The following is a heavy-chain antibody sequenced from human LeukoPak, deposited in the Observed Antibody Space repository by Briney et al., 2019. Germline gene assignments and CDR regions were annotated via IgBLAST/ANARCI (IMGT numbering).Heavy chain of an antibody. CDR3: ARVDTVFGVVTSDAFDI. CDR2: IKQDGTEK. V-gene: IGHV3-7*01. D-gene: IGHD3-3*01. J-gene: IGHJ3*02. Sequence: GESLRLSCAASGFSFTTYWMSWVRQAPGKGLEWVANIKQDGTEKYYVDSVKGRFTISRDNAKNSLYLQMNSLRAEDTAVYYCARVDTVFGVVTSDAFDIWGQGTMVAVSS. CDR1: GFSFTTYW.